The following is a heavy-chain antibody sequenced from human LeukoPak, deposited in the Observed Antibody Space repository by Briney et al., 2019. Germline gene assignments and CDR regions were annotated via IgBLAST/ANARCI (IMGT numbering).Heavy chain of an antibody. Sequence: SETLSLTCAVYGGSFSGYYWSWIRQPPGKGLEWIGSIYYSGSTYYNPSLKSRVTISVDTSKNQFSLKLSSVTAADTAVYYCANVDTAMVTGVDYWGQGTLVTVSS. J-gene: IGHJ4*02. CDR3: ANVDTAMVTGVDY. D-gene: IGHD5-18*01. CDR2: IYYSGST. CDR1: GGSFSGYY. V-gene: IGHV4-34*01.